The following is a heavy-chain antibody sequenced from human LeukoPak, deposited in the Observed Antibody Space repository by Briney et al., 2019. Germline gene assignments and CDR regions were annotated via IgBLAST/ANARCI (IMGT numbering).Heavy chain of an antibody. J-gene: IGHJ4*02. CDR1: GYTFTSYY. Sequence: GASVKVSCKASGYTFTSYYMHWVRQAPGQGLEWMGIINPSGGSTSYAQKFQGRVTMTKDTSTSTVYMELSSLRSEDTAVYYCARDYGSGWYYDYWGQGTLVTVSS. CDR3: ARDYGSGWYYDY. CDR2: INPSGGST. V-gene: IGHV1-46*01. D-gene: IGHD6-19*01.